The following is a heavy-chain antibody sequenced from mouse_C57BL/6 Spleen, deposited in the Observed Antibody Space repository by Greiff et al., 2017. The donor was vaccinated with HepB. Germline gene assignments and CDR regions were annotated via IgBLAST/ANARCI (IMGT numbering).Heavy chain of an antibody. Sequence: EVQRVESGGGLVKPGGSLKLSCAASGFTFSDYGMHWVRQAPEKGLEWVAYISSGSSTIYYADTVKGRFTISRDNAKNTLFLQMTSLRSEDTAMYYCARPYYYGSSDDAMDYWGQGTSVTVSS. CDR1: GFTFSDYG. V-gene: IGHV5-17*01. CDR2: ISSGSSTI. J-gene: IGHJ4*01. CDR3: ARPYYYGSSDDAMDY. D-gene: IGHD1-1*01.